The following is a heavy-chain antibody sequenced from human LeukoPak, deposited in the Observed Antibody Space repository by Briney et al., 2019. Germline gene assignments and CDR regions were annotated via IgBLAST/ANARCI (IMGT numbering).Heavy chain of an antibody. CDR1: GASISSYF. V-gene: IGHV4-59*12. J-gene: IGHJ4*02. CDR3: ATQGGNIVVVPAAFDY. Sequence: SETLSLTCTVSGASISSYFWSWIRQPPGKGLEWIGYIYYSGSTNYNPSLKSRVTISVDTSKNQFSLKLTSVTAADTAVYYCATQGGNIVVVPAAFDYWGQGTLVTVSS. D-gene: IGHD2-2*01. CDR2: IYYSGST.